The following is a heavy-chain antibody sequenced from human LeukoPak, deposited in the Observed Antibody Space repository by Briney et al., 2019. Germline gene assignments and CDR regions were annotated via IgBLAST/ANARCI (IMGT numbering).Heavy chain of an antibody. D-gene: IGHD3-22*01. CDR2: IYSGGST. Sequence: GGSLRLSCAASGFTVSSNYMSWVRQAPGKGLEWVSIIYSGGSTFYADSVKGRFTISRDNAKNSLYLQMSSLRAEDTAVYYCARDPSITMIVVVPYYFDYWGQGTLVTVSS. CDR1: GFTVSSNY. J-gene: IGHJ4*02. V-gene: IGHV3-53*01. CDR3: ARDPSITMIVVVPYYFDY.